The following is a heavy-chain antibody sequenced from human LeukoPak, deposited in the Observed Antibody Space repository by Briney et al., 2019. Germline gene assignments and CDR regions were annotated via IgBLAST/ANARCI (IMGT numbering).Heavy chain of an antibody. CDR2: INHSGST. CDR1: GGSISSSSYY. V-gene: IGHV4-39*01. Sequence: SETLSLTCTVSGGSISSSSYYWSWIRQPPGKGLEWIGEINHSGSTNYNPSLKSRVTISVDTSKNQFSLKLSSVTAADTAVYYCARHLEATMVRGVIGGFDPWGQGTLVTVSS. D-gene: IGHD3-10*01. CDR3: ARHLEATMVRGVIGGFDP. J-gene: IGHJ5*02.